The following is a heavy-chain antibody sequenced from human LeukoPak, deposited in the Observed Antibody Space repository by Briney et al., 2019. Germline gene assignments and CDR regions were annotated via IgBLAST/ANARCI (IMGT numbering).Heavy chain of an antibody. J-gene: IGHJ4*02. CDR1: GYAFTSYD. V-gene: IGHV1-8*01. Sequence: ASVKVSCKASGYAFTSYDINWVRQATGQGLEWMGWMNPNSGNTGYAQKFQGRVTMTRNTSISTAYMELSSLRSEDTAVYYCARPSGGVGATNYWGQGTLVTVSS. CDR3: ARPSGGVGATNY. D-gene: IGHD1-26*01. CDR2: MNPNSGNT.